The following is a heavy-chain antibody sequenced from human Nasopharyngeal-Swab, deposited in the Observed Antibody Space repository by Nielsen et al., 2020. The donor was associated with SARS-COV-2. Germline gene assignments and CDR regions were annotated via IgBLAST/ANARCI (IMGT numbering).Heavy chain of an antibody. J-gene: IGHJ6*02. CDR2: IYPGDSDT. CDR1: GYSFTSYW. Sequence: GESLNLPCKGSGYSFTSYWIGWVRQMPGKGLEWMGIIYPGDSDTRHSPSFQGQVTISADKSISTAYLQWSSLKASDTAMYYCARQLWLVDYYYGMDVWGQGTTVTVSS. D-gene: IGHD5-18*01. CDR3: ARQLWLVDYYYGMDV. V-gene: IGHV5-51*01.